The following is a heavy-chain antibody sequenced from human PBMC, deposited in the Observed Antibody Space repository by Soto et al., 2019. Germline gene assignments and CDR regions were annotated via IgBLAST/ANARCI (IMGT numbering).Heavy chain of an antibody. Sequence: GESLKISCKGSGYSFTSYWISWVRQMPGKGLEWMGRIDPSDSYTNYSPSFQGHVTISADRSISTAYLQWSSLKASDTAMYYCARRPLGYSGYDYYYYYGMDVWGQGTTVTVSS. J-gene: IGHJ6*02. CDR2: IDPSDSYT. V-gene: IGHV5-10-1*01. D-gene: IGHD5-12*01. CDR3: ARRPLGYSGYDYYYYYGMDV. CDR1: GYSFTSYW.